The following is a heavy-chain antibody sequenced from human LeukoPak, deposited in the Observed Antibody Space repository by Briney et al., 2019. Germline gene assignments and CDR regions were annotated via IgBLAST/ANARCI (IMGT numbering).Heavy chain of an antibody. J-gene: IGHJ6*03. CDR1: GGTFSSYA. Sequence: GASVKVSCKASGGTFSSYAISWVRQAPGQGLEWMGWINAYNRNTHYAQKFQARVTMSTDSSTSTAYMELGSLRSDDTAVYYCARWGLVAPGTYYYYYMDVWGQGTTVTVSS. V-gene: IGHV1-18*01. D-gene: IGHD2-2*01. CDR3: ARWGLVAPGTYYYYYMDV. CDR2: INAYNRNT.